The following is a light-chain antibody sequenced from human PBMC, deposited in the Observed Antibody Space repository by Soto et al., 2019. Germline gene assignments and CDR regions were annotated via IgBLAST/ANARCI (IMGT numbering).Light chain of an antibody. V-gene: IGKV1-5*03. CDR3: QQYNNFWT. CDR1: QSVNIW. CDR2: EAS. J-gene: IGKJ1*01. Sequence: DIQMTQFPSALSASVGDRVTITCRASQSVNIWLAWYQQKPGKAPKLLISEASTVETGVPARFSGSGSGTPFTLTISSLQPDDLATYYCQQYNNFWTFGQGTKVQIK.